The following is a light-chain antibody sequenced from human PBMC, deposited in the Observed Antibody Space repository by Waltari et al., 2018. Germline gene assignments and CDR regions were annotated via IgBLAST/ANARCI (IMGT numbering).Light chain of an antibody. V-gene: IGKV3-15*01. Sequence: EILITQSPGTLSVSPGETANLSCRASQSLSRNLAWYQLKPGQAPRLLIYAASTGATGIPARFSGSGSGTEFTLAISSLQSEDFAVYYCQQYSDWPPLTFGGGTKVEIK. CDR1: QSLSRN. CDR3: QQYSDWPPLT. J-gene: IGKJ4*01. CDR2: AAS.